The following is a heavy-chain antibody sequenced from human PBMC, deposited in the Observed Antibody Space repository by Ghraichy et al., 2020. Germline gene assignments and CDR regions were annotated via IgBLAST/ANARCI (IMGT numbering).Heavy chain of an antibody. J-gene: IGHJ4*02. CDR2: INHSGST. CDR3: ASLYGYGDNY. CDR1: GGSFSGHY. D-gene: IGHD4-17*01. Sequence: SETLSLTCAVYGGSFSGHYWSWIRQPPGKGLEWIGEINHSGSTAYNPSLKSRVTISLDTSKNQFSLTLTSVTAADTAVYYCASLYGYGDNYWGQGTLVTVSS. V-gene: IGHV4-34*01.